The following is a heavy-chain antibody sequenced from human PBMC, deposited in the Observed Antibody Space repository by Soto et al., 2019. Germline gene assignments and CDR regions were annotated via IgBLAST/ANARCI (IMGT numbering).Heavy chain of an antibody. CDR2: VSPPFRTS. CDR3: ARVLYYGSVSYSPYGMDV. Sequence: QVQLVQSGAEVKKPGSSVKVSCKTSGVSFNNNGIGWVRQAPGHGLEWMGGVSPPFRTSNYARKFQGRISITSDASTGTVNRELSSLTSEDTAQYYCARVLYYGSVSYSPYGMDVWGQGTTVTGSS. D-gene: IGHD3-10*01. V-gene: IGHV1-69*01. J-gene: IGHJ6*02. CDR1: GVSFNNNG.